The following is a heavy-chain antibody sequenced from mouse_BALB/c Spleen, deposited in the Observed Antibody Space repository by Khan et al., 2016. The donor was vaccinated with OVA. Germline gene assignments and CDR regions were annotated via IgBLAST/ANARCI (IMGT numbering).Heavy chain of an antibody. CDR2: IRSLAYNF. V-gene: IGHV5-15*02. J-gene: IGHJ3*01. Sequence: EVELVESGGGLVQPGGSRKLSCAASGFTFSDYGMAWIRQGPGKGPEWITFIRSLAYNFYYADHVPGRFTISRDNAKNTLYLEMNSLVSEDTAMYSCARGGTGGFAYWGQGTLVTVSA. CDR1: GFTFSDYG. D-gene: IGHD3-1*01. CDR3: ARGGTGGFAY.